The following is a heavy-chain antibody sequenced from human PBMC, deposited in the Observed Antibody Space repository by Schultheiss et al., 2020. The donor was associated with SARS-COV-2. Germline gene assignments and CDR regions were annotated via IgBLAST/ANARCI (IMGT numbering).Heavy chain of an antibody. Sequence: ASVKVSCKASGGTFSSYAISWVRQAPGQGLEWMGWINAGNGNTKYSQKFQGRVTITRDTSASTAYMELSSLRSEDTAVYYCVRHGAHYLDFWGLGTLVTVSS. CDR3: VRHGAHYLDF. V-gene: IGHV1-3*01. D-gene: IGHD4-17*01. CDR1: GGTFSSYA. CDR2: INAGNGNT. J-gene: IGHJ4*02.